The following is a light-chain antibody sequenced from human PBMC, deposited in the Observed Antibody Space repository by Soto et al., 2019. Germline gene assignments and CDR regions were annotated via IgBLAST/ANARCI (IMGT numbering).Light chain of an antibody. CDR2: EGT. CDR3: CSYAGSSTYV. V-gene: IGLV2-23*01. J-gene: IGLJ1*01. Sequence: QSALTQPASVSGSPGQSITISCTGTSSDVGIYNLVSWYQQYPGKAPKFMIYEGTKRPSGVSNRVSGSKSGNTASLTISGLQAEDEADYYCCSYAGSSTYVFGTGTKVTVL. CDR1: SSDVGIYNL.